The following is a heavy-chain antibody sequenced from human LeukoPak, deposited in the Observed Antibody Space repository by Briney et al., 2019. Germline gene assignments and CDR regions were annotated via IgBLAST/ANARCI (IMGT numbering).Heavy chain of an antibody. CDR2: MNPNSGNT. D-gene: IGHD3-3*01. V-gene: IGHV1-8*01. Sequence: ASVKVSCKASGYTFTSYDINWVRQATGQGLEWMGWMNPNSGNTGYAQKFQGSVTMTRNTSISTAYMELSSLRSEDTAVYYCARVGSDYYDFWSGSPASMDVWGQGTTVTVSS. CDR1: GYTFTSYD. J-gene: IGHJ6*02. CDR3: ARVGSDYYDFWSGSPASMDV.